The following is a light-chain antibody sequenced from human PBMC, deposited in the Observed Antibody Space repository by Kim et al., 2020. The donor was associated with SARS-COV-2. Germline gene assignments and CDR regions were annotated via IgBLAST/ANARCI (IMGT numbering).Light chain of an antibody. CDR3: QQSYSTPVT. CDR1: QSITTY. V-gene: IGKV1-39*01. CDR2: AAS. J-gene: IGKJ4*01. Sequence: DIQMTQSPSSLSASVGDIFTITCRASQSITTYLNWYQQKPGKAPKLLIYAASSLHSGVPSRFSGSGSGTDFTLTISSLQPEDFATYYCQQSYSTPVTFGGGTKLEI.